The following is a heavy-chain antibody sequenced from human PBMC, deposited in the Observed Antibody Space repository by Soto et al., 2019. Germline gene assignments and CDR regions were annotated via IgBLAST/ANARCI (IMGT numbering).Heavy chain of an antibody. J-gene: IGHJ4*02. CDR3: ARRIPALSFDY. D-gene: IGHD6-25*01. V-gene: IGHV4-34*01. CDR2: INHSGST. Sequence: SETLSLTCAVYGGSFSGYYWSWIRQPPGKGLEWIGEINHSGSTNYNPSLKSRVSIAVDTSKNQFSLKLSSVTAADTAVYYCARRIPALSFDYWGQGTLVTVSS. CDR1: GGSFSGYY.